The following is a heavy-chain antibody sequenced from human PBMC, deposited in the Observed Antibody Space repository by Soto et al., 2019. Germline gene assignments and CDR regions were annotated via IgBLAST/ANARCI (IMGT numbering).Heavy chain of an antibody. D-gene: IGHD6-19*01. CDR1: GGTFSSYA. Sequence: QVQLVQSGAEVKKPGSSVKVSCKASGGTFSSYAINWLRQAPGQGLEWMGGIIPIFGTADYAQKFQGRVTITADESTSTAYMELSSLRSEDTAVYYCARAVAGGVYYYYGMDVWGQGTTVTVSS. CDR3: ARAVAGGVYYYYGMDV. CDR2: IIPIFGTA. J-gene: IGHJ6*02. V-gene: IGHV1-69*12.